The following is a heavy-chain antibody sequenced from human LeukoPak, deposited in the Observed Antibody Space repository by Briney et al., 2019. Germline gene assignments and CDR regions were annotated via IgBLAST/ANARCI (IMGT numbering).Heavy chain of an antibody. Sequence: PSETLSLTCTVSGGSISSYYWSWIRQPAGKGLEWIGRIYTSGSTNYNPSLKSRVTMSVDTFKNQFSLKLSSVTAADTAVYYCARDFYYGSGSRNMDVWGQGTTVTVSS. V-gene: IGHV4-4*07. CDR3: ARDFYYGSGSRNMDV. CDR2: IYTSGST. D-gene: IGHD3-10*01. CDR1: GGSISSYY. J-gene: IGHJ6*02.